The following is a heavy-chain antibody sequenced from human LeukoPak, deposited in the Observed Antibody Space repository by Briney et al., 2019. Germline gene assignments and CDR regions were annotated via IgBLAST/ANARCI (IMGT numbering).Heavy chain of an antibody. J-gene: IGHJ5*02. D-gene: IGHD3-10*01. Sequence: GRSLRLSCAASGFTFSSYGMHWVRQAPGKGLEWVAVISYDGSNKYYADSVKGRFTISRDNSKNTLYLQMNSLRAEDTAVYYCAKDYNEYYYGSGSPPFPFDPWGRGTLVTVSS. V-gene: IGHV3-30*18. CDR3: AKDYNEYYYGSGSPPFPFDP. CDR2: ISYDGSNK. CDR1: GFTFSSYG.